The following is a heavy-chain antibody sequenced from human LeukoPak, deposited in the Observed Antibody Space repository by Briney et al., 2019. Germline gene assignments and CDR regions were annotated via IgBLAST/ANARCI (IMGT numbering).Heavy chain of an antibody. J-gene: IGHJ5*02. Sequence: PGGSLRLSCAASGFSFSSYAMSWVRQAPGKGLEWVSSISGGAVSTYYADSVKGRFTTSRDNSKSTLYLQMNSLTVEDTAVYYCAKDRYSSSWYKDYFDPWGQGTLVTVSS. CDR2: ISGGAVST. D-gene: IGHD6-13*01. V-gene: IGHV3-23*01. CDR1: GFSFSSYA. CDR3: AKDRYSSSWYKDYFDP.